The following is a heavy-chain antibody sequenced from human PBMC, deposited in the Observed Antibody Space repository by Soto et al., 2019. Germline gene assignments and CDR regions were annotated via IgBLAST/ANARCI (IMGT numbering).Heavy chain of an antibody. D-gene: IGHD3-22*01. CDR1: GYTFTSYD. J-gene: IGHJ6*02. Sequence: QVQLVQSGAEVKKPGASVKVSCKASGYTFTSYDINWVRQATGQGLEWMGWMNPNSGNTGYAQKFQGRVTMTRNTSISTAYMELSSLRSEDTAVYYCARWIAGYYYDSSGFHRGGYYYGMDVWGQGTTVTVSS. CDR2: MNPNSGNT. CDR3: ARWIAGYYYDSSGFHRGGYYYGMDV. V-gene: IGHV1-8*01.